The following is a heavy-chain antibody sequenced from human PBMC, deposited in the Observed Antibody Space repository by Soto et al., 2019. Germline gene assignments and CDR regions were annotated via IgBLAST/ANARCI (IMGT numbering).Heavy chain of an antibody. CDR2: IHTAKGNT. D-gene: IGHD1-7*01. CDR1: GYTFTNNV. CDR3: AKDPIWTYTWNYARLNYLDP. J-gene: IGHJ5*02. V-gene: IGHV1-3*04. Sequence: ASVKVSCKASGYTFTNNVIHWLRQAPGQTLERMGWIHTAKGNTKYSQKFEARVTLTRDTAASTAYMELNSLRSDGTAVYYCAKDPIWTYTWNYARLNYLDPWGQGTLVTVSS.